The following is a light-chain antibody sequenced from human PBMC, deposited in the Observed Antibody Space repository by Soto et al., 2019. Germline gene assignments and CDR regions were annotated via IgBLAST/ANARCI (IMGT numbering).Light chain of an antibody. Sequence: EIVLTLSPGTLSLSPGERATLSYRASQSVSSSSLAWYQQKPGQAPRLLIYGASSRATGIPDRFSGSGSGTDFTLTISRLEPEDFAVYYCQQYGSSPFTFGPGTKVDIK. CDR1: QSVSSSS. CDR3: QQYGSSPFT. J-gene: IGKJ3*01. V-gene: IGKV3-20*01. CDR2: GAS.